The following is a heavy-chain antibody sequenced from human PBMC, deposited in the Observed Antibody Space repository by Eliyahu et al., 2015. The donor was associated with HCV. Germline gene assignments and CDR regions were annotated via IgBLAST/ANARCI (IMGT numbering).Heavy chain of an antibody. D-gene: IGHD3-22*01. V-gene: IGHV1-2*02. CDR3: ARDSVQSSNYYDSSGYYTDY. J-gene: IGHJ4*02. Sequence: QVQLVQSGAEVKKPGASVKVSCKASGYTFTGYYIPWVRQAPGQGLEWMGWINPNSGGTNYAQKFQGRVTMTRDTSISTAYMELSRLRSDDTAVYYCARDSVQSSNYYDSSGYYTDYWGQGTLVTVSS. CDR1: GYTFTGYY. CDR2: INPNSGGT.